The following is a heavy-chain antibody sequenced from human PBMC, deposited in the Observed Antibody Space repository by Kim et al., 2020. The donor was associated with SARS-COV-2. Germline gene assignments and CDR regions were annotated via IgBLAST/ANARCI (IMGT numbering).Heavy chain of an antibody. J-gene: IGHJ6*02. CDR1: GYMFTNYD. CDR2: MNPETGDT. V-gene: IGHV1-8*01. Sequence: ASVKVSCKASGYMFTNYDINWIRQTPGQGLEWMGWMNPETGDTGYGRKFLGRVTMTRNTSIGTAYLEVNTLRSDDAAVYYCARGWEVSNWGYMITYYYTMAVWGQGTTVTVSS. CDR3: ARGWEVSNWGYMITYYYTMAV. D-gene: IGHD7-27*01.